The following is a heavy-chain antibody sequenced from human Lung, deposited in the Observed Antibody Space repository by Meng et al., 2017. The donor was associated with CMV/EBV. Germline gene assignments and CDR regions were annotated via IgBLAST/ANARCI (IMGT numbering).Heavy chain of an antibody. CDR2: ISGDGSDL. J-gene: IGHJ4*02. V-gene: IGHV3-11*04. CDR3: VRDILRVGITYYFDY. CDR1: GFPFSNYY. D-gene: IGHD1-26*01. Sequence: SCAASGFPFSNYYMSWIRLAPGKGLEWISYISGDGSDLSYGDSVRGRFTISRDNAKNSLYLQINSLRVEDTAVYYCVRDILRVGITYYFDYWGQGXLVTVSS.